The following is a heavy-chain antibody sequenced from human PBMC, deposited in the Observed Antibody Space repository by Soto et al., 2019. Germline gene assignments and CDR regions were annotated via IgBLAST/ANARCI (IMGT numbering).Heavy chain of an antibody. Sequence: QVQLVESGGGVVKPGRSLRLSCAASGFTFSTYGMHWVRQAPGKGLEWVAVISHDGSNKYYVYSVKGRFTISRDNSTNTLYLQMSSLKPEDTAVYYCANGYRSGWYYFDYWGQGTLVTVSS. V-gene: IGHV3-30*18. J-gene: IGHJ4*02. CDR2: ISHDGSNK. D-gene: IGHD6-19*01. CDR1: GFTFSTYG. CDR3: ANGYRSGWYYFDY.